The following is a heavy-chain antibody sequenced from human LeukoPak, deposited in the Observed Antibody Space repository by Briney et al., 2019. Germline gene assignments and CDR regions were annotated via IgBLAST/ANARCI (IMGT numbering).Heavy chain of an antibody. Sequence: GGSLRLSCAASGFTFDDYAMHWVRQAPGKGLEWVSGVSSNSGFIGYADSVKGRFTISRDNAKNSLYLQMNSLRAEDTALYYCVVATISSFDYWGQGTLVTVSS. D-gene: IGHD5-12*01. V-gene: IGHV3-9*01. CDR2: VSSNSGFI. CDR1: GFTFDDYA. CDR3: VVATISSFDY. J-gene: IGHJ4*02.